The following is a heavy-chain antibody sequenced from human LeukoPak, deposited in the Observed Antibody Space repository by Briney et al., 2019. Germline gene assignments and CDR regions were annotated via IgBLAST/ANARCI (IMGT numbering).Heavy chain of an antibody. J-gene: IGHJ5*02. Sequence: GASVKVSCKASGYTLTSYYMHWVRQAPGQGLEWMGIINPSGGSTSYAQKFQGRVTMTRDTSTSTVYMELSSLRSEDTAVYYCARPYYYDSSGYYRGVNWFDPWGQGTLVTVSS. V-gene: IGHV1-46*03. D-gene: IGHD3-22*01. CDR3: ARPYYYDSSGYYRGVNWFDP. CDR1: GYTLTSYY. CDR2: INPSGGST.